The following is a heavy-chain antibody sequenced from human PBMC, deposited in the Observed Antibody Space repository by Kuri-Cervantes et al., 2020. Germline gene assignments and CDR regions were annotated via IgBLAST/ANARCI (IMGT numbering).Heavy chain of an antibody. V-gene: IGHV2-5*02. CDR1: GFSLRTSGEG. CDR3: AQMGASSHGYYFEY. CDR2: IYWDDDK. D-gene: IGHD6-13*01. Sequence: SGPTLVKPTQTLTLTCTFSGFSLRTSGEGVGWIRQPPGKALEWLALIYWDDDKRYSPSLKSRLTITKDASKNQVVLTMTNMDPVDTATYYCAQMGASSHGYYFEYWGQGTLVTVSS. J-gene: IGHJ4*02.